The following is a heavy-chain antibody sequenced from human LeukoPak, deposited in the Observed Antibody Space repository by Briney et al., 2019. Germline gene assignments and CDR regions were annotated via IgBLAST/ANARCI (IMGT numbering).Heavy chain of an antibody. CDR3: ARDVDTATRG. Sequence: SETLSLTCTVSGGSISSSSYYWGWIRQPPGKGLEWIGSIYYSGSTYYNPSLKSRVTISVDTSKNQFSLKLSSVTAADTAVYYCARDVDTATRGWGQGTLVTVSS. CDR1: GGSISSSSYY. J-gene: IGHJ4*02. V-gene: IGHV4-39*07. D-gene: IGHD5-18*01. CDR2: IYYSGST.